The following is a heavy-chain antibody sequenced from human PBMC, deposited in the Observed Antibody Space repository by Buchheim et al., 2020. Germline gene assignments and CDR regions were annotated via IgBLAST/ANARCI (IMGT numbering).Heavy chain of an antibody. V-gene: IGHV3-74*01. CDR3: AKGFYDSSGYVFDY. J-gene: IGHJ4*02. D-gene: IGHD3-22*01. CDR2: INSDGGT. Sequence: EVHLVESGGGLVQPGGSLRLSCAASGFTVSGYWMHWVRHVPGQGLVWVSRINSDGGTNYADSVKGRFTISRDNAKNMVYLQMNSLRAEDTAIYYCAKGFYDSSGYVFDYWGQGTL. CDR1: GFTVSGYW.